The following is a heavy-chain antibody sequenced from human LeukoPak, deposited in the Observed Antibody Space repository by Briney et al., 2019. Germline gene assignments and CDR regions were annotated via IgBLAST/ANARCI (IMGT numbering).Heavy chain of an antibody. J-gene: IGHJ4*02. CDR2: IKQDGSEK. CDR1: GFTFSSYW. V-gene: IGHV3-7*01. Sequence: GGSLRLSCAASGFTFSSYWMSWVRQAPGKGLEWVANIKQDGSEKYYVDSVKGRFTIFRDNAKNSLYLQMNSLRAEDTAVYYCARVMGDFWSGYHFDYWGQGTLVTVSS. CDR3: ARVMGDFWSGYHFDY. D-gene: IGHD3-3*01.